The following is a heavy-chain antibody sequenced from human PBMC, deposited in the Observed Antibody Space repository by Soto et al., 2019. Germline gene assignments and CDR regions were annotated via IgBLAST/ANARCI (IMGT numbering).Heavy chain of an antibody. Sequence: GESLKISCKGSGYSFTSYCISWVLQMPGKGLEWMGRIDPSDSYTNYSPSFQGHVTISADKSISTAYLQWSSLKASDTAMYYCARQSPGIAAPGYWGQGTLVTVSS. CDR2: IDPSDSYT. CDR1: GYSFTSYC. V-gene: IGHV5-10-1*01. J-gene: IGHJ4*02. D-gene: IGHD6-6*01. CDR3: ARQSPGIAAPGY.